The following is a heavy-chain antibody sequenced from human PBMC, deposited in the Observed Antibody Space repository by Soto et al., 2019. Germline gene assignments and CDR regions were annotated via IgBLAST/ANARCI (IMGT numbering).Heavy chain of an antibody. D-gene: IGHD6-13*01. CDR2: ISYDGSNK. Sequence: GGSLRLSCAASGFTFSSYGMHWVRQAPGKGLEWVAVISYDGSNKYYADSVKGRFTISRDNSKNTLYLQMNSLRAEDTAVYYCARDHSSSWYYFDYWGQGTLVTVSS. V-gene: IGHV3-30*03. CDR3: ARDHSSSWYYFDY. CDR1: GFTFSSYG. J-gene: IGHJ4*02.